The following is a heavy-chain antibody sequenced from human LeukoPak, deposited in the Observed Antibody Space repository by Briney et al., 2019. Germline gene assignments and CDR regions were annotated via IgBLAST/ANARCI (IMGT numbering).Heavy chain of an antibody. D-gene: IGHD6-19*01. J-gene: IGHJ4*02. V-gene: IGHV4-59*01. Sequence: SETLSLTCTVSGGSISYYYWSWIRQPPGKGLELIGYIYYSGSTNYNPSLKSRVTISAETSKNQFSLKLSSVTAADTAVYYCARDPGAVADFYFDQWGQGTLVTVSS. CDR2: IYYSGST. CDR3: ARDPGAVADFYFDQ. CDR1: GGSISYYY.